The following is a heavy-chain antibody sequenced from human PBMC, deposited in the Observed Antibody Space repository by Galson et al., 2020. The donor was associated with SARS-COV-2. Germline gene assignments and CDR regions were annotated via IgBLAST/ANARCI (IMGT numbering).Heavy chain of an antibody. Sequence: QLGESLKISCVGSGFMFSNYWMSWVRQAPGKGLEWVANMKEDGSKIKYADSVRGRFTISRDNGKNSLYLQMNSLRAEDTAVYYCYSETRWGGFDIWGQGTTVTVSS. J-gene: IGHJ3*02. CDR1: GFMFSNYW. D-gene: IGHD3-10*01. V-gene: IGHV3-7*01. CDR2: MKEDGSKI. CDR3: YSETRWGGFDI.